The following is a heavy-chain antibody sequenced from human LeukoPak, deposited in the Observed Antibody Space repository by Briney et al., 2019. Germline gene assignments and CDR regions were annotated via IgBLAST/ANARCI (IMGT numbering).Heavy chain of an antibody. CDR3: TAWLAG. V-gene: IGHV3-15*01. J-gene: IGHJ4*02. Sequence: PGGSLRLSCAASGFTFINAWMTWVRQAPGKGLEWVGRIKSKTGGGTTDYAAPVKGRFTISRDDSKNTLYLQMNSLKTEDTAVYYCTAWLAGGGQGTLVTVSS. D-gene: IGHD3-10*01. CDR1: GFTFINAW. CDR2: IKSKTGGGTT.